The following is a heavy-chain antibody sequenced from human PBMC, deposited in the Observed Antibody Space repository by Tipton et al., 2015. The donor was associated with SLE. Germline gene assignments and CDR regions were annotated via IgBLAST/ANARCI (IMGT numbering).Heavy chain of an antibody. V-gene: IGHV3-53*01. CDR1: GFTVSSNY. CDR3: ARLLPMVRGWFDP. Sequence: QLVQSGGGLIQPGGSLRLSCAASGFTVSSNYMSWVRQAPGKGLEWIGQINTGGRTNYNPSLKSRVNMSVDTPKNQVFLKLTSVTAADTAVYYCARLLPMVRGWFDPWGQGTLITVSS. CDR2: INTGGRT. D-gene: IGHD3-10*01. J-gene: IGHJ5*02.